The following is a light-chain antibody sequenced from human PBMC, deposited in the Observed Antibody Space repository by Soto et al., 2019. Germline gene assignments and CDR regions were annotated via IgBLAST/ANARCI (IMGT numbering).Light chain of an antibody. CDR2: DAS. J-gene: IGKJ3*01. V-gene: IGKV3-20*01. CDR1: QTVRSNS. CDR3: QHSAT. Sequence: EIMLTQSPGTVSLSPGDRATLSCRASQTVRSNSLVWYQQKPGQAPRLVIYDASSRPPGIPDRFSGSGSGTDFTLTISRLEPEDFAVYYCQHSATFGPGTTVDIK.